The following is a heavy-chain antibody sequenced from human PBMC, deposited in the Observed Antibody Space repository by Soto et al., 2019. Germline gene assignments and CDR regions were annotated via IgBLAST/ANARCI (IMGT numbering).Heavy chain of an antibody. Sequence: SGPTLVNPTQTLTLTCTFSGFSLSTSEVGVGWIRQPPGKALEWLALIFWNDDESYNPSLKSRLTITKDISKDQVVLTMTNMDPVDTATYYCAHSRVFEWSDPRGQGTLVTVSS. CDR2: IFWNDDE. CDR3: AHSRVFEWSDP. D-gene: IGHD6-13*01. J-gene: IGHJ5*02. V-gene: IGHV2-5*01. CDR1: GFSLSTSEVG.